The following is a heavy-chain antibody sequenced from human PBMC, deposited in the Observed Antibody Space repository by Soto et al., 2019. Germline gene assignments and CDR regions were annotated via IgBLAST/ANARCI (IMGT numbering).Heavy chain of an antibody. Sequence: VQVLESGGGLVQPGGSLRLSCAASGFTFTHSAMSWVRQAPGKGLEWVSTLSGSGGSTYYADSAKGRFTISRDISKNTLFLLMNSLRAEDTAVYYCARKLPSIVVANWGQGTLVTVSS. D-gene: IGHD6-19*01. CDR2: LSGSGGST. CDR1: GFTFTHSA. J-gene: IGHJ4*02. CDR3: ARKLPSIVVAN. V-gene: IGHV3-23*01.